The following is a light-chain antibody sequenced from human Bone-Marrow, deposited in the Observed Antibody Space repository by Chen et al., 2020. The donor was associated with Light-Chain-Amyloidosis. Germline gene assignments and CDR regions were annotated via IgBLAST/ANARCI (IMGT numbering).Light chain of an antibody. CDR3: QVWDRSSDRPV. Sequence: SYVLTQPSSVSVAPGQTATIACGGNNIGSTSVHWYQQTPGQAPLLVVYDDSDRPSGIPERVSGSNSGNTATLTNSRVEAVDEADYYCQVWDRSSDRPVFGGGTKLTVL. V-gene: IGLV3-21*02. CDR1: NIGSTS. J-gene: IGLJ3*02. CDR2: DDS.